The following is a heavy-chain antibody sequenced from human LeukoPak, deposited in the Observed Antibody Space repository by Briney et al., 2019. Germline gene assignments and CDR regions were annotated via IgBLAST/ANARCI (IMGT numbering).Heavy chain of an antibody. CDR2: IDTNSFYI. CDR1: EFTLTGHS. D-gene: IGHD2-2*01. J-gene: IGHJ5*02. CDR3: ARDRIVVIPAAPNWFDP. Sequence: PGGSLRLSCEASEFTLTGHSMNWVRQAPGKGLEWVASIDTNSFYIYHADSVMGRFTISRDNAKNSLYLQMNNLRAEDTALYFCARDRIVVIPAAPNWFDPWGQGTLVTVSS. V-gene: IGHV3-21*01.